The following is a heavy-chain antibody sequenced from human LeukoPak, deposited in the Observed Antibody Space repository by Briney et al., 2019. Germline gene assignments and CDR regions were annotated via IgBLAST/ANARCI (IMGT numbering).Heavy chain of an antibody. CDR3: ARMAYSGSYYFDY. J-gene: IGHJ4*02. V-gene: IGHV4-38-2*02. CDR1: GYSISSGYY. CDR2: IYHSRST. D-gene: IGHD1-26*01. Sequence: SETLSLTCTVSGYSISSGYYWGWIRQPPGKGLEWIGSIYHSRSTYYNPSLKSRVTISVDTSKNQFSLKLSSVTAADTAVYYCARMAYSGSYYFDYWGQGTLVTVSS.